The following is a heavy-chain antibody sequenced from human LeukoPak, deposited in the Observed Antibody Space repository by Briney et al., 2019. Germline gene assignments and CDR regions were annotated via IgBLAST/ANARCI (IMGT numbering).Heavy chain of an antibody. CDR1: GGSFSGYY. CDR2: INHSGST. CDR3: ARGVGDFDY. V-gene: IGHV4-34*01. Sequence: SETLSLTCAVYGGSFSGYYWSWIRQPPGKGLEWIGEINHSGSTNYNPSLKSRVTISVDTSKNQFSLKLSSVTAADTAVYYCARGVGDFDYWGQGTLVAVSS. D-gene: IGHD3-16*01. J-gene: IGHJ4*02.